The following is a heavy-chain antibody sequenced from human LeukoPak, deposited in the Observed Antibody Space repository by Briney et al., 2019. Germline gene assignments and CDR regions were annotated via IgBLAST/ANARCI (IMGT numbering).Heavy chain of an antibody. CDR1: GFTFNRRG. CDR3: AKDGDDCIDY. CDR2: IRYDGGET. J-gene: IGHJ4*02. V-gene: IGHV3-30*02. D-gene: IGHD2-21*01. Sequence: GGSLRLSCAASGFTFNRRGMHWVRQAPGKGLEWVAFIRYDGGETFYADFVKGRFTISRDNSKNTLSLQLNTLRPEDTALYYCAKDGDDCIDYWGQGTLVTVSS.